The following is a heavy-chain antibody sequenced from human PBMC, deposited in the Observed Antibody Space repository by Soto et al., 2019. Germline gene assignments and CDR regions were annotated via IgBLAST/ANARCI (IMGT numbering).Heavy chain of an antibody. CDR1: GAYVSTGVYY. V-gene: IGHV4-31*03. Sequence: LSLTCTVSGAYVSTGVYYWTWIRQHPGKGLEWIGYIDNSGSTYYNPSLTGRVDISVDTSKNQFSLSLQSVTAADTAFYYCAGAVSDFDVRRYRTSYFDQWGQGILVTVSS. D-gene: IGHD3-10*02. J-gene: IGHJ4*02. CDR2: IDNSGST. CDR3: AGAVSDFDVRRYRTSYFDQ.